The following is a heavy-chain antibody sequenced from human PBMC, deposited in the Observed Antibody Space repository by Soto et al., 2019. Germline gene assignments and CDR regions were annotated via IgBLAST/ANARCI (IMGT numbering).Heavy chain of an antibody. CDR1: GFSLRTTGVG. J-gene: IGHJ4*02. CDR3: APTWGLPFEY. V-gene: IGHV2-5*01. CDR2: IYWNDDK. Sequence: QITLKESGPTLVKPTQTLTLTCTYSGFSLRTTGVGVGWIRQPPGKALEWLGIIYWNDDKRYSPSLKSRFTLTRDIPKSQVVLTMNNMDPVDTATYYCAPTWGLPFEYRGQGTLVIVSS. D-gene: IGHD3-16*01.